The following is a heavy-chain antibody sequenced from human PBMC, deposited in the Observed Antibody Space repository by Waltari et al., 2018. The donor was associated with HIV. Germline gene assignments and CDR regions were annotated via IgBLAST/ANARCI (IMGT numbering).Heavy chain of an antibody. Sequence: EQLVESGGGLVRPGGSLRLPCVASGFPFVPYVFNWVRQAPGKGLEWISYINSNSGTIHYADSVKGRFTISRDNAKSSLYLQMRNLTGEDTAVYYCARDDLNVRRAFDIWGQGTMVTVSS. CDR2: INSNSGTI. CDR3: ARDDLNVRRAFDI. J-gene: IGHJ3*02. CDR1: GFPFVPYV. D-gene: IGHD3-10*01. V-gene: IGHV3-48*03.